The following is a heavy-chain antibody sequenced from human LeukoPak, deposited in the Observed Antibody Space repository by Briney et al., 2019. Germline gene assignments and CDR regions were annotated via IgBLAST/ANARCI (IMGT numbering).Heavy chain of an antibody. CDR3: ARDSNYSPDY. Sequence: GGSLRLSCAASEFTFSRYWMHWVRQAPGKGLVWVSRINSDGSSTVYADSVKGRFTVSRDNAKNTLYLQMNSLRSEDTAVYYCARDSNYSPDYWGQGNLVSVSS. V-gene: IGHV3-74*01. CDR2: INSDGSST. CDR1: EFTFSRYW. D-gene: IGHD2-21*01. J-gene: IGHJ4*02.